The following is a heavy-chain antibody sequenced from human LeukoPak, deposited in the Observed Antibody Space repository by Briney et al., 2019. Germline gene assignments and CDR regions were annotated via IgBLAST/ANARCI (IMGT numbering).Heavy chain of an antibody. CDR1: GGSISSYY. CDR3: ARLTVTTGPYYYYYYGMDV. CDR2: IYYSGST. J-gene: IGHJ6*02. V-gene: IGHV4-59*01. Sequence: KPSETLSLTCTVSGGSISSYYWSWIRQPPGKGLEGIGYIYYSGSTNYNPSLKSRVTISVDTSKNQFSLKLSSVTAADTAVYYCARLTVTTGPYYYYYYGMDVWGQGTTVTVSS. D-gene: IGHD4-17*01.